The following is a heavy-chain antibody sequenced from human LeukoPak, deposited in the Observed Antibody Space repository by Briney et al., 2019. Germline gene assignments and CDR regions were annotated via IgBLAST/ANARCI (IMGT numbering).Heavy chain of an antibody. CDR1: GDSITTNSYW. CDR3: ARSHSSSSEVSLGY. Sequence: SETLSLTCSISGDSITTNSYWWGWIRQPPGKGLEWIGEINHSGSTNYNPSLKSRVTISVDTSKNQFSLKLSSVTAADTAVYFCARSHSSSSEVSLGYWGQGTLVTVSS. J-gene: IGHJ4*02. CDR2: INHSGST. V-gene: IGHV4-39*07. D-gene: IGHD6-6*01.